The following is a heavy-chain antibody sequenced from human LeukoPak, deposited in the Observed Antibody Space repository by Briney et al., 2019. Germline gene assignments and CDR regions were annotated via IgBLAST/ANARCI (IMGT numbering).Heavy chain of an antibody. CDR1: GYTFTGYY. CDR2: INPNSGGT. D-gene: IGHD2-15*01. J-gene: IGHJ5*02. CDR3: ARGRSIVVVVAAKNWFDP. Sequence: ASAKVSCKASGYTFTGYYMHWVRQAPGQGLEWMGWINPNSGGTNYAQKFQGRVTMTRDTSISTAYMELSRLRSDDTAVYYCARGRSIVVVVAAKNWFDPWGQGTLVTVSS. V-gene: IGHV1-2*02.